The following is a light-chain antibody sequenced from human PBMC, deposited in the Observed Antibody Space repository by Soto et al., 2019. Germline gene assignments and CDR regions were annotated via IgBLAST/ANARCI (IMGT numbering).Light chain of an antibody. CDR2: DAS. J-gene: IGKJ1*01. V-gene: IGKV1-5*01. CDR3: QQYNSYPWT. Sequence: IQITQSPSTLSASVGDRVTITCRATQNIYGLLAWYQQKSGKAPKLLIYDASSLESGVPSRFSGSGFGTEFTVTISSLQPDDFATYYCQQYNSYPWTFGQGTKV. CDR1: QNIYGL.